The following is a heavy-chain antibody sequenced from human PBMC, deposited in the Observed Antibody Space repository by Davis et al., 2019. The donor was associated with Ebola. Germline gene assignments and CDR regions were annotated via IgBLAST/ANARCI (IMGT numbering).Heavy chain of an antibody. CDR2: ISGSGGST. CDR1: GFTFSAYY. Sequence: GGSLRLSCAASGFTFSAYYMSWIRQAPGKGLEWVSAISGSGGSTYYADSVKGRFTISRAISKTTLYLQMNSLRAEDTAVYYCAKHIVATITGFDYWGQGTLVTVSS. D-gene: IGHD5-12*01. V-gene: IGHV3-23*01. J-gene: IGHJ4*02. CDR3: AKHIVATITGFDY.